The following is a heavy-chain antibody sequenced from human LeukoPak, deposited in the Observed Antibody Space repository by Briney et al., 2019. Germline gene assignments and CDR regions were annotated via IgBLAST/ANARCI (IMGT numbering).Heavy chain of an antibody. CDR2: IDSSGAYI. Sequence: GGSLRLSCTATGFTLSRYSMNWVRQTPGKGLEWVSSIDSSGAYIYYADSVKGRFTVSRDDAKNSLYLQMNSLRAEDAAVYYRARVVCIDGSCPDVIVLWGQGTLVTVSS. J-gene: IGHJ4*02. V-gene: IGHV3-21*01. CDR1: GFTLSRYS. D-gene: IGHD2-15*01. CDR3: ARVVCIDGSCPDVIVL.